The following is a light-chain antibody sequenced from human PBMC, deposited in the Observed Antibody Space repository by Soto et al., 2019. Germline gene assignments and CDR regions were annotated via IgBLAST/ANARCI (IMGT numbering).Light chain of an antibody. CDR3: SSYTSSSLHV. CDR1: SSDVGGYSY. CDR2: DVS. J-gene: IGLJ1*01. V-gene: IGLV2-14*01. Sequence: QSALAQPASVSGSPGQSITISCTGTSSDVGGYSYVSWYQQLPGKAPKLMIYDVSDRPSGVSNRFSGSKSGNTASLTISGLQAEDEADYYCSSYTSSSLHVFGTGTKVTVL.